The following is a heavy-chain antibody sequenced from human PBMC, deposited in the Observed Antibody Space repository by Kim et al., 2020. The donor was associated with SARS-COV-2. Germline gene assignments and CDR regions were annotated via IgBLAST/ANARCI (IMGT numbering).Heavy chain of an antibody. Sequence: AVSVKSRITINPDTSKNQFSLQLNSVTPEDTAVYYCAREGIAVAGSWFDPWGQGTLVTVSS. V-gene: IGHV6-1*01. CDR3: AREGIAVAGSWFDP. J-gene: IGHJ5*02. D-gene: IGHD6-19*01.